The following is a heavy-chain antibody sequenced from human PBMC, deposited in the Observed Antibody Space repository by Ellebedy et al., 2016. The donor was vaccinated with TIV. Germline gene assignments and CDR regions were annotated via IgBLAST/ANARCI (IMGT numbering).Heavy chain of an antibody. Sequence: SETLSLTCTVFGGPINSGAYYWSWIRQPPGKGLEWIGYIYSSGNTYYNPSLKSRVTISLDTSKNQFSLKLCSVTAADSDVYYCARAVDTAIVINYWGQGTLVIVSS. V-gene: IGHV4-30-4*01. CDR2: IYSSGNT. J-gene: IGHJ4*02. CDR3: ARAVDTAIVINY. D-gene: IGHD5-18*01. CDR1: GGPINSGAYY.